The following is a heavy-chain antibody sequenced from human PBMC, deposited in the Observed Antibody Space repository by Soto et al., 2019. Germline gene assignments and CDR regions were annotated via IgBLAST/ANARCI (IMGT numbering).Heavy chain of an antibody. V-gene: IGHV3-30-3*01. J-gene: IGHJ4*02. D-gene: IGHD3-16*01. CDR3: AGGGGLLLDY. CDR2: ISYDGSNK. CDR1: GFTFSSYA. Sequence: QVQLVESGGGVVQPGRSLRLSSAASGFTFSSYAMHWVRQAPGKGLEWVAVISYDGSNKYYADSVKGRFTISRDISKNTLYLQTKSLRHEDTAVCDWAGGGGLLLDYWGQGTLVTVSS.